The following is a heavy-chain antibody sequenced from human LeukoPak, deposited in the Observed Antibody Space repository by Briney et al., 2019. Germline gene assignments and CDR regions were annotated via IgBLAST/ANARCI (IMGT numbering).Heavy chain of an antibody. CDR3: ASVVVSSSSDYFDY. Sequence: GGSLRLSCAASGFTFSDYAMHWVRQAPGKGLEWVAVISYDGSKKYYADSVKGRFTISRDTSKNTLYLQMNSLRAEDTAEYYCASVVVSSSSDYFDYWGQGTLVTVSS. V-gene: IGHV3-30*04. CDR1: GFTFSDYA. CDR2: ISYDGSKK. D-gene: IGHD6-6*01. J-gene: IGHJ4*02.